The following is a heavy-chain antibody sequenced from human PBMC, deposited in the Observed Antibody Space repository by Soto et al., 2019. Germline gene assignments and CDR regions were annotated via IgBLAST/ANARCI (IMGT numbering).Heavy chain of an antibody. J-gene: IGHJ3*02. D-gene: IGHD2-15*01. CDR2: IIPIFGTA. CDR1: GGTFSSYA. V-gene: IGHV1-69*13. CDR3: ARDAVVTMSAFDI. Sequence: SVKVSCKASGGTFSSYAISWVRQAPGQGLEWMGGIIPIFGTANYAQKFQGRVTITADESTSTAYMELSSLRAEDTAVYYCARDAVVTMSAFDIWGQGTMVTVSS.